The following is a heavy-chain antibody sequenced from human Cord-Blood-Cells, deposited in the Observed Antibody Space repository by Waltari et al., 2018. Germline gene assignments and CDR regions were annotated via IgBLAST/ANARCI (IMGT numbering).Heavy chain of an antibody. J-gene: IGHJ5*02. CDR2: IYYSGST. CDR3: ARVVVVPAAAYNWFDP. CDR1: GGSISRGDYY. V-gene: IGHV4-30-4*01. Sequence: QVQLQESGPGLVKPSQTLSLTCTVSGGSISRGDYYWRWIRQPPGKGLEWIGYIYYSGSTYYNPSLKSRVTISVDTSKNQFSLKLSSVTAADTAVYYCARVVVVPAAAYNWFDPWGQGTLVTVSS. D-gene: IGHD2-2*01.